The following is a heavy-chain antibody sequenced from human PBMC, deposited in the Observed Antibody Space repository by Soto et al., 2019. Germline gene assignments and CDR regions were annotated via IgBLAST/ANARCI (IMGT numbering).Heavy chain of an antibody. D-gene: IGHD6-6*01. CDR2: IWYDGSNK. CDR3: ARDMSIAAQSEVYYYYGIDV. J-gene: IGHJ6*02. V-gene: IGHV3-33*01. CDR1: GFTFSSYG. Sequence: PGGSLRLSCAASGFTFSSYGMHWVRQAPGKGLEWVAVIWYDGSNKYYADSVKGRFTISGDNSKNTLYLQMNSLRAEDTAVYYCARDMSIAAQSEVYYYYGIDVWGQGTTVTVS.